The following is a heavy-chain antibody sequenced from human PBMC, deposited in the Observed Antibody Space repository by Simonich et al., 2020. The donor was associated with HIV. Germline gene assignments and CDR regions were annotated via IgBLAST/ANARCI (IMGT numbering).Heavy chain of an antibody. D-gene: IGHD3-3*01. CDR2: VHPKRGEP. CDR3: ARWGGYYNFYSSFSGNWFDP. J-gene: IGHJ5*02. V-gene: IGHV1-2*06. CDR1: GFTFTGYY. Sequence: QFRLVQSGAEVKKPGASVKVSCRTSGFTFTGYYMNWVPQAPGQGLEGERRVHPKRGEPNEAQKFQGRVTMTRDTSISTAYMELRSLTSDETAVYYCARWGGYYNFYSSFSGNWFDPWGQGTLVTVSS.